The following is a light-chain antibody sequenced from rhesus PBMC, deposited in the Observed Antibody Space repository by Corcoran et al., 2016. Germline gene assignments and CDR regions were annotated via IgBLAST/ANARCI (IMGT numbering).Light chain of an antibody. J-gene: IGKJ2*01. CDR3: QHSHGTPYN. Sequence: DIQMTQSPSSLSASVGDRFTITCRASENINNYLHWYQQKQGKVPKLLIHAASTLQSGVPSRFSGSGSGTDYTFTISSLQPEDVVTYYCQHSHGTPYNFGQGTKVEIK. V-gene: IGKV1-74*01. CDR2: AAS. CDR1: ENINNY.